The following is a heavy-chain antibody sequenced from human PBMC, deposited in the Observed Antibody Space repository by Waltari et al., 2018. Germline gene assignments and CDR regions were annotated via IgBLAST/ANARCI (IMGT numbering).Heavy chain of an antibody. CDR2: IYYSGST. CDR1: GGSISSSSYY. D-gene: IGHD6-19*01. V-gene: IGHV4-39*07. Sequence: QLQLQESGPGLVKPSETLSLTCTVSGGSISSSSYYWGWIRQPPGKGLEWIGSIYYSGSTYYNPSLKSRVTISVDTSKNQFSLKLSSVTAEDTAVYYCANQQWLVLSAFDIWGQGTMVTVSS. CDR3: ANQQWLVLSAFDI. J-gene: IGHJ3*02.